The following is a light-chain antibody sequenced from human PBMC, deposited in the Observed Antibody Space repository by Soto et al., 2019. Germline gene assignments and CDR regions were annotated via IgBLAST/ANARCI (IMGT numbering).Light chain of an antibody. J-gene: IGLJ3*02. CDR3: ASWDDRLNGFWV. CDR2: SNN. CDR1: SSNIGSNT. V-gene: IGLV1-44*01. Sequence: QSVLTQPPSASGTPGQRVTISCSGSSSNIGSNTVNWYQQLQGTATKLLIYSNNQRPSGVHDRFSGSKSGTSASLAISGLQSEDEADYYWASWDDRLNGFWVFGGGTKLTVL.